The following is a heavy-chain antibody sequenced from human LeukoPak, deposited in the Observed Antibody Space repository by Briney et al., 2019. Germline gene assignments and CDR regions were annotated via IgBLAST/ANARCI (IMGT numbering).Heavy chain of an antibody. CDR2: ISGSGGST. CDR1: GFTFSSYA. CDR3: ARGNSPMVGRYYLDF. D-gene: IGHD4/OR15-4a*01. J-gene: IGHJ4*02. V-gene: IGHV3-23*01. Sequence: GGSLRLSCAASGFTFSSYAMSWVRQAPGKGLEWVSAISGSGGSTYYTDSVKGRFTISRDGSKKTVYLQMNSLRAEDTAVYYCARGNSPMVGRYYLDFWGQGTLVTVSS.